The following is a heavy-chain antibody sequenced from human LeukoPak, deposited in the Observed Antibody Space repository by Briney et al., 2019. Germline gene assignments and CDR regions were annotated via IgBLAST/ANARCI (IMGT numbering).Heavy chain of an antibody. J-gene: IGHJ5*02. CDR2: MKPNSGNT. D-gene: IGHD2-2*01. V-gene: IGHV1-8*01. Sequence: GASVKVSCKASGYTFTNYDINWVRQATGQGLEWMGYMKPNSGNTGYAQKFQGRVTMTRDTSISTAYMELSRLRSDDTAVYYCARDLVVVPAEGPFDPWGQGTLVTVSS. CDR3: ARDLVVVPAEGPFDP. CDR1: GYTFTNYD.